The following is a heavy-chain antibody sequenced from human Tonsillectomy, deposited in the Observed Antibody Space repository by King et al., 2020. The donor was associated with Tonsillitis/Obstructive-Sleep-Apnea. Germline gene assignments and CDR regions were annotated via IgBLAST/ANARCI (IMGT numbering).Heavy chain of an antibody. CDR1: GYTFTSYG. Sequence: QLVQSGAEVKKPGASVKVSCKASGYTFTSYGISWVRQAPGQGLEWMGWISVYNGNTNYAQKLQGRVTMTTDTSTSTAYLELRSLRSDDTAMYFCARYIVVVIGSHYYMDVWGKGTTVTVSS. CDR3: ARYIVVVIGSHYYMDV. D-gene: IGHD2-21*01. CDR2: ISVYNGNT. J-gene: IGHJ6*03. V-gene: IGHV1-18*01.